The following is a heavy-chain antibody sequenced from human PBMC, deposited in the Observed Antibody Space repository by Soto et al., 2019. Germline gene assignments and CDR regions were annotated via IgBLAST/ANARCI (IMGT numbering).Heavy chain of an antibody. CDR1: GYTFTDTF. D-gene: IGHD2-2*02. Sequence: VQLVQSGAEVKRPGASVKVSCKASGYTFTDTFIHWLRQAPGQRPEWMGWVNPNLGNTHYARKFQGRVSLTRDTSISTAYMELVGLESDDAAFYFCARAIPRTGVGFDYWGQGTRVTVSS. CDR3: ARAIPRTGVGFDY. J-gene: IGHJ4*02. V-gene: IGHV1-2*02. CDR2: VNPNLGNT.